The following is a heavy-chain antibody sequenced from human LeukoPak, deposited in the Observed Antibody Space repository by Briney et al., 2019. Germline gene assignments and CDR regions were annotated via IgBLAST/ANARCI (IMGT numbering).Heavy chain of an antibody. V-gene: IGHV3-74*01. J-gene: IGHJ4*02. CDR2: INNDGSIT. CDR1: GFTFSSYW. Sequence: GGSLRLSCAASGFTFSSYWIHWVRQAPEKGLVWVSRINNDGSITNYADSVRGRFTISRDNAKNTLYLQMNSLRAEDTAMYYCARTRSSGWYRRYYFDYWGQGTLVTVSS. CDR3: ARTRSSGWYRRYYFDY. D-gene: IGHD6-19*01.